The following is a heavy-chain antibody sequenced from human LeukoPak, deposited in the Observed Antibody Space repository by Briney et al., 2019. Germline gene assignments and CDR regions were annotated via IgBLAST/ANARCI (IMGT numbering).Heavy chain of an antibody. CDR2: IKKDGSDK. CDR1: GFTFSDYW. J-gene: IGHJ4*02. V-gene: IGHV3-7*01. Sequence: SGGSLRLSFAASGFTFSDYWIDWVRQAPGKGLEWVANIKKDGSDKYFLESVKGRFTISRDNAKNSLYLQMNSLRAEDTAVYYCARDSNVYSGYDFLSGYSYGYEDYWGQGTLVTVSS. CDR3: ARDSNVYSGYDFLSGYSYGYEDY. D-gene: IGHD5-18*01.